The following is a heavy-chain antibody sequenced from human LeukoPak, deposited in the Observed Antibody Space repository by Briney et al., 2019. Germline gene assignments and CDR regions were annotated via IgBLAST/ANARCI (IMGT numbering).Heavy chain of an antibody. J-gene: IGHJ4*02. V-gene: IGHV3-30*02. D-gene: IGHD2-2*01. CDR1: GFTFSSYG. CDR3: AKAEDQ. CDR2: IRDDGSNK. Sequence: PGGSLRLSCAASGFTFSSYGMHWVRQAPGKGLEWVAFIRDDGSNKYYADSVKGRFTISRDNSKNTLWLQMNSLRTEDTAVYYCAKAEDQWGQGTLVTVSS.